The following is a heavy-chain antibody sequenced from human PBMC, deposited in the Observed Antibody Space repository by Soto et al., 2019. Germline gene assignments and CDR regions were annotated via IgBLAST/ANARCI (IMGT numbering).Heavy chain of an antibody. V-gene: IGHV3-7*01. Sequence: EVQLVGSGGGSAQPGESLRLSCAASGFTFSSYWMSWVRQAPGKGLEWVANINQDGREKYFVDSVKGRFTISRDNAKNSLYLQMNSLRAEDTAVYYCARSYYYDSSGYYSYSGMDVWGQGTTVTVSS. D-gene: IGHD3-22*01. J-gene: IGHJ6*02. CDR2: INQDGREK. CDR3: ARSYYYDSSGYYSYSGMDV. CDR1: GFTFSSYW.